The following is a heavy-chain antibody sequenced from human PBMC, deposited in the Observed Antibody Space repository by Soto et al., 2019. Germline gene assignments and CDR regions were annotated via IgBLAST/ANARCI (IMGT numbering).Heavy chain of an antibody. CDR3: AKDSGDTSGFYYYFDF. Sequence: GGSLSLSCATSGFAFRNYAMTWVRQAPGKGLEWVSAISGRDGSTYYADSVKGRFTISRDNSKNTLYLQMNSLRAEDTAVYFCAKDSGDTSGFYYYFDFWGHGTLVTVSS. D-gene: IGHD3-22*01. V-gene: IGHV3-23*01. CDR2: ISGRDGST. J-gene: IGHJ4*01. CDR1: GFAFRNYA.